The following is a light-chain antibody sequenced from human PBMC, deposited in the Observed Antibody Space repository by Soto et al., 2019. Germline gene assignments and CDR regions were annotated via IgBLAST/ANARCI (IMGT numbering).Light chain of an antibody. J-gene: IGKJ2*01. CDR3: QQSYSTLMYT. CDR1: QSISNY. CDR2: AAS. V-gene: IGKV1-39*01. Sequence: DIQMTQSPSSLSASVGDRVTITCRASQSISNYLNWYQQKPGKAPELLIYAASSFQSGVPSRFSGSGSGTDFSLTISSLQPEDFATYYCQQSYSTLMYTFGQGTKLEIK.